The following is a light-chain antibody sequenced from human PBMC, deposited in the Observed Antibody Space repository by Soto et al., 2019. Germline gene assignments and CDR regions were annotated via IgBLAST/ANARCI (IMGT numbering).Light chain of an antibody. CDR3: QQYNNWPPIT. CDR2: GAS. V-gene: IGKV3D-15*01. Sequence: EVVMTQFPATLSVSPGERATLSCRASQSVGSNVAWYQQKSGQAPRLLIYGASSRATGIPDRFSGSGSGTDFTLTISRLEPEDFAVYYCQQYNNWPPITFGQGTRLEN. CDR1: QSVGSN. J-gene: IGKJ5*01.